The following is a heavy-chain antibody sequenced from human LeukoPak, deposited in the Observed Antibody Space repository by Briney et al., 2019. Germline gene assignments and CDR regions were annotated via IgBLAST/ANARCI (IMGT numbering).Heavy chain of an antibody. J-gene: IGHJ4*02. Sequence: ASVKVSCKASGYTFTNYAFSWVRQAPGQGLEWMGWISAYNGNTNYAQNFQGRVTMTTDTSTSTAYMELKSLRSDDTAVYYCARGRSSWYKPDYWGQGTLVTVSS. D-gene: IGHD6-13*01. V-gene: IGHV1-18*01. CDR2: ISAYNGNT. CDR3: ARGRSSWYKPDY. CDR1: GYTFTNYA.